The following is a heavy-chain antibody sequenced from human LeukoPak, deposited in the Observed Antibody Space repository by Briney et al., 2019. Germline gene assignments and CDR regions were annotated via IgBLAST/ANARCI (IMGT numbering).Heavy chain of an antibody. V-gene: IGHV6-1*01. CDR3: ASEPYYGSGSYYRS. D-gene: IGHD3-10*01. CDR1: GDSFSSNSAA. CDR2: TYYRSKWYN. J-gene: IGHJ5*02. Sequence: SQTLSLTCAISGDSFSSNSAAWNWPRQSPSRGLEWLGRTYYRSKWYNDYAVSVKSRITINPDTSKNQFSLQLNSVTPEDTAVYYCASEPYYGSGSYYRSWGQGTLVTVSS.